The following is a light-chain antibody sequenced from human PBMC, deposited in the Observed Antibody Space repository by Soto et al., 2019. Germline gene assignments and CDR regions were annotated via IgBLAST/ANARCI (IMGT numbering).Light chain of an antibody. CDR1: SSNIGSNY. CDR2: MNN. CDR3: ATWDDSLSGWV. Sequence: QSALTQPPSASGTPGQRVTITCSGSSSNIGSNYVYWYDQLPGTAPKLLIFMNNQRPSGIPDRFSGSKSGTSASLAISGLRPEDEADYYCATWDDSLSGWVFGGGTKLTVL. V-gene: IGLV1-47*01. J-gene: IGLJ3*02.